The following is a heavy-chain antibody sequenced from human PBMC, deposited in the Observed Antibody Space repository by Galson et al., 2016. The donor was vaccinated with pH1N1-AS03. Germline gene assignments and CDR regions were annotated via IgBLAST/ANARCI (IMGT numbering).Heavy chain of an antibody. CDR1: GFSFSTYA. D-gene: IGHD2-2*01. V-gene: IGHV3-23*01. CDR2: VSGSGGST. CDR3: AKGGYCSSLSCRSPSGRMDV. J-gene: IGHJ6*04. Sequence: SLRLSCAASGFSFSTYAMTWVSQAPGKGLEWVSAVSGSGGSTYYADSVKGRFTISRGNSKNTLYLRMNTLRAEDTAVYYCAKGGYCSSLSCRSPSGRMDVWGKGTTVTVSA.